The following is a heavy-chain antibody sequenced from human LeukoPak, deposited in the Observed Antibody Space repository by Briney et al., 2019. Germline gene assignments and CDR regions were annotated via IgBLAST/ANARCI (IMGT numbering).Heavy chain of an antibody. J-gene: IGHJ6*02. CDR2: IIPILGIA. CDR3: ARRLGYSGYDSNYYYYYGMDV. Sequence: GASVKVSCKASGGTFSSYAIIWVRQAPGQGLEWMGRIIPILGIANYAQKFQGRVTITADKSTSTAYMELSSLRPEDTAVYYCARRLGYSGYDSNYYYYYGMDVWGQGTTVTVSS. CDR1: GGTFSSYA. V-gene: IGHV1-69*04. D-gene: IGHD5-12*01.